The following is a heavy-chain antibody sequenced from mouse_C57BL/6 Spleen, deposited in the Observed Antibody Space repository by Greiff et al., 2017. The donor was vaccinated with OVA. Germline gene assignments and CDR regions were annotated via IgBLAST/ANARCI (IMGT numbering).Heavy chain of an antibody. CDR2: IHPNSGST. V-gene: IGHV1-64*01. D-gene: IGHD1-1*01. Sequence: VQLQQPGAELVKPGASVKLSCKASGYTFTSYWMHWVKQRPGQGLEWIGMIHPNSGSTNYNEKFKSKATLTVDKSSSTAYMQLSSLTSEDSAVYYCASPYYGSRSPWFAYWGQGTLVTVSA. CDR1: GYTFTSYW. J-gene: IGHJ3*01. CDR3: ASPYYGSRSPWFAY.